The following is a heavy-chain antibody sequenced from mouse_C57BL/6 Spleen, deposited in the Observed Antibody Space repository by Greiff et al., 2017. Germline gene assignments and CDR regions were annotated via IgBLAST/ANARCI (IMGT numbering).Heavy chain of an antibody. D-gene: IGHD2-2*01. Sequence: VQLQQSGPELVKPGASVKISCKASGYTFTDYYMNWVKQSHGKSLEWIGDINPNNGGTSYNQKFKGKATLTVDKSSSTAYMELRSLTSEDSAVYYCARDLGYYYAMDYWGQGTSVTVSS. CDR2: INPNNGGT. CDR1: GYTFTDYY. CDR3: ARDLGYYYAMDY. J-gene: IGHJ4*01. V-gene: IGHV1-26*01.